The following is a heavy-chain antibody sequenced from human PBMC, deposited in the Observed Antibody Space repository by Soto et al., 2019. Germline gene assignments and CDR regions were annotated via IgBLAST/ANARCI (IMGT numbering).Heavy chain of an antibody. CDR3: AGAIKRWEVNYYFDF. J-gene: IGHJ4*02. Sequence: QVVLLQSGAEVKAPGSSVRVSCQVSGSTFNKFAFSWVRQAPGNGPEWMGGIVVDSNTAEYSQRFQDRVTITADLSYTALYMELGSLTFEDTAVYYCAGAIKRWEVNYYFDFWGQGTLVTVSS. CDR1: GSTFNKFA. CDR2: IVVDSNTA. V-gene: IGHV1-69*01. D-gene: IGHD1-26*01.